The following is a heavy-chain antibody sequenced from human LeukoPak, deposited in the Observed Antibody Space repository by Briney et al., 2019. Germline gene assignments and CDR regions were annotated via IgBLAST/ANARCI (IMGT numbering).Heavy chain of an antibody. CDR2: IIPILGIA. CDR1: GGTFSSYA. CDR3: ARAGGVVPAAYYYYYYGMDV. J-gene: IGHJ6*02. V-gene: IGHV1-69*04. Sequence: ASVKVSCKASGGTFSSYAISWVRQAPGQGLEWMGRIIPILGIANYAQKFQGRVTITADKSTSTAYMELSSLRSADTAVYYCARAGGVVPAAYYYYYYGMDVWGQGTTVTVSS. D-gene: IGHD2-2*01.